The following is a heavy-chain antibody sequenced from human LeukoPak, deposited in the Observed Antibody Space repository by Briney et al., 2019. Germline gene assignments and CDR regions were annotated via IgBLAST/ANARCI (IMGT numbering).Heavy chain of an antibody. D-gene: IGHD5/OR15-5a*01. J-gene: IGHJ4*02. V-gene: IGHV3-23*01. CDR2: ITGGGGNT. Sequence: QSGGSLRLSCAASGFTFSSYAMSWVRQAPGKGLEWVSAITGGGGNTYYADSVKGRFTISRDNSKKTLYLQMNSLRAEDTAVYYCAKDSNAGSLRPDYWGQGTLVTVSS. CDR3: AKDSNAGSLRPDY. CDR1: GFTFSSYA.